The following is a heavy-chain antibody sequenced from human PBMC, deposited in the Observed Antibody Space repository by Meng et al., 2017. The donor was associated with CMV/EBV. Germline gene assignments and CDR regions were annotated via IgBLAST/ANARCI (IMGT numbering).Heavy chain of an antibody. D-gene: IGHD3-10*01. CDR3: TSLLLWFGELLDSPYGMDV. Sequence: GESLKISCAASGFTFSSYAMSWVRQAPGKGLEWVGFIRSKAYGGTTEYAASVKGRFTISRDDSKSIAYLQMNSLKTEDTAVYYCTSLLLWFGELLDSPYGMDVWGQGTTVTVSS. CDR2: IRSKAYGGTT. V-gene: IGHV3-49*04. J-gene: IGHJ6*02. CDR1: GFTFSSYA.